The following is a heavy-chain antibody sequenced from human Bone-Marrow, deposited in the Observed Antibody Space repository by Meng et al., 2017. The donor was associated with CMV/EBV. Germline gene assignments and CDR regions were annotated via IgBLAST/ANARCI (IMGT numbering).Heavy chain of an antibody. V-gene: IGHV4-39*07. CDR1: GDSISSSIYY. CDR2: IHYSGTT. D-gene: IGHD7-27*01. CDR3: ARDITGDHY. Sequence: SETLSLTCTVSGDSISSSIYYWGWIRQPPGKGLEWIASIHYSGTTYYNPSLKSRVAISVDTSKNQFSLKVTSVTAADTAVYYCARDITGDHYWGQGTRVTGSS. J-gene: IGHJ4*02.